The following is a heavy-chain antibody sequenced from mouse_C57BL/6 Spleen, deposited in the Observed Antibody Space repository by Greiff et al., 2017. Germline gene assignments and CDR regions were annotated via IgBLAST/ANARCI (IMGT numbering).Heavy chain of an antibody. CDR3: ARKGVVRAMDY. V-gene: IGHV5-15*01. Sequence: EVKLVESGGGLVQPGGSLKLSCAASGFTFSDYGMPWVRQAPRKGPEWVAFISHLACSIYYADTVTGRVTISRENAKNTLYLEMSSLRSEDTAMYYCARKGVVRAMDYWGQGTSVTVSS. CDR2: ISHLACSI. CDR1: GFTFSDYG. D-gene: IGHD1-1*01. J-gene: IGHJ4*01.